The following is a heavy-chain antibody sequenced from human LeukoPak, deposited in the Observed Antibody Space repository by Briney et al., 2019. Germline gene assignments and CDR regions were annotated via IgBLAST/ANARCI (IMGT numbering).Heavy chain of an antibody. J-gene: IGHJ4*02. Sequence: ASVKVSCKASGYTFTGYYMHWVRQAPGKGLEWMGWINPNSGGTKYAQKFQGRVTMTRDTSISTAYMELSRLRAEDTAVYYCARLTNSGYYWLFDYWGQGTLVTVSS. CDR1: GYTFTGYY. V-gene: IGHV1-2*02. CDR3: ARLTNSGYYWLFDY. CDR2: INPNSGGT. D-gene: IGHD3-22*01.